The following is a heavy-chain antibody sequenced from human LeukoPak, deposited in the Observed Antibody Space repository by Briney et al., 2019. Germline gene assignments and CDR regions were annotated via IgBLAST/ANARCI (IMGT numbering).Heavy chain of an antibody. CDR1: GSTFSSYA. CDR2: IIPIFNTA. Sequence: SVKVSCKASGSTFSSYAISWVRQAPGQGLEWMGGIIPIFNTANYAQKFQGRVTITTDESTSTAYMELSSLRSEDTAVYYCASHSRGTRFLEWFIDYWGQGTLVTVSS. J-gene: IGHJ4*02. D-gene: IGHD3-3*01. V-gene: IGHV1-69*05. CDR3: ASHSRGTRFLEWFIDY.